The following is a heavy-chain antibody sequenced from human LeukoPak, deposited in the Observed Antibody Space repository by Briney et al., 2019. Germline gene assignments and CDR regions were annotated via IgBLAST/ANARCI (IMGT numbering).Heavy chain of an antibody. V-gene: IGHV4-34*01. CDR2: INHSGST. D-gene: IGHD6-19*01. CDR3: ARGDNPSGWYSVYFDY. Sequence: SETLSLTCAVYGGSFSGYYWSWIRQPPGKGLEWIGEINHSGSTNYNPSLKSRVTMSVDTSKNQFSLKLSSVTAADTAVYYCARGDNPSGWYSVYFDYWGQGTLVTVSS. CDR1: GGSFSGYY. J-gene: IGHJ4*02.